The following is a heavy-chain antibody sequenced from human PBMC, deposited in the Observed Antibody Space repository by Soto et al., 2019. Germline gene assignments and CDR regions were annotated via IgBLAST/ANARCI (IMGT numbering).Heavy chain of an antibody. D-gene: IGHD3-22*01. CDR3: AKDHSHSSGYLGDV. CDR2: ISYDGSNR. CDR1: GFSFSTYG. V-gene: IGHV3-30*18. Sequence: GGSLRLSCAASGFSFSTYGMHWVRQAPGKGLEWVAVISYDGSNRYFADSVKGRFSISRDNSKNTLYLQMNSLRAEDTAVYYCAKDHSHSSGYLGDVWGQGTLVTVSS. J-gene: IGHJ4*02.